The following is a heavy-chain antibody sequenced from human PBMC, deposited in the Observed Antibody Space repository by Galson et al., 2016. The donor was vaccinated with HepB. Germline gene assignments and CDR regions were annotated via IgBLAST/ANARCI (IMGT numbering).Heavy chain of an antibody. CDR1: GYTFTRHW. J-gene: IGHJ4*02. D-gene: IGHD3-10*01. CDR2: IYPVDSDT. V-gene: IGHV5-51*01. CDR3: ARGMTEGSDY. Sequence: QSGAEVKKSGESLKISCKGSGYTFTRHWIGWVRQLPGKGLEWMGTIYPVDSDTKYSPSFQGQVTISVDKSINTAYLQWSSLKTSDTGMYYCARGMTEGSDYWGQGTLVSVSS.